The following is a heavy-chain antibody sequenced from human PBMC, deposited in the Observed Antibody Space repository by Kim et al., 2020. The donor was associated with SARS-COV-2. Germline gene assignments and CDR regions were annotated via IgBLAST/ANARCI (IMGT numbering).Heavy chain of an antibody. CDR3: ARGSVVRGVVGLISPYYYYVMDV. CDR1: GYTFANYG. D-gene: IGHD3-10*01. V-gene: IGHV1-18*01. CDR2: ISGYNGYT. J-gene: IGHJ6*02. Sequence: ASVKVSCNASGYTFANYGISWVRQAPGQGLEWMGWISGYNGYTNYAQELQGRVTMTTDTSTTTAYMELGRLKSDDTAVYYCARGSVVRGVVGLISPYYYYVMDVWGQGTTVTVSS.